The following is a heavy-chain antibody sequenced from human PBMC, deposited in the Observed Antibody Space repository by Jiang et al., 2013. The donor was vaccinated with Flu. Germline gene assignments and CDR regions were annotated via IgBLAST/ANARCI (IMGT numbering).Heavy chain of an antibody. D-gene: IGHD2-8*01. CDR2: IYWDHDK. J-gene: IGHJ5*02. V-gene: IGHV2-5*02. Sequence: PTQTLTLTCTFSGFSLNTTEAGVGWIRQPPGKALEWLALIYWDHDKRYSPSLKNRLTITRDTSKNQVVLTLANVDPVDTGTYFCGRSVPMASGWFDPWGQGTLVTVSS. CDR3: GRSVPMASGWFDP. CDR1: GFSLNTTEAG.